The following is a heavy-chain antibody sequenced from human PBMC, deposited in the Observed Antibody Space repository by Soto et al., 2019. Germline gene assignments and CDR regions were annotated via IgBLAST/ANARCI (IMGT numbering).Heavy chain of an antibody. CDR3: AKTHIAAAGPNPDY. D-gene: IGHD6-13*01. CDR1: GFTFGNYA. Sequence: PGGSLRLSCVGSGFTFGNYAMSWVRQAPGKGLEWVSSITGIDGRTYYADSVKGRFTISRDNPKNTLYLQMNNLRAEDTAVYYCAKTHIAAAGPNPDYWGQGTLVTVSS. J-gene: IGHJ4*02. V-gene: IGHV3-23*01. CDR2: ITGIDGRT.